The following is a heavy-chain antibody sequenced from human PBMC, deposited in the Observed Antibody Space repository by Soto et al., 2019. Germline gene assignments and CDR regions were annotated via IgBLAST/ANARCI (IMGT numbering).Heavy chain of an antibody. CDR3: ARSGEMATIKDAFDI. J-gene: IGHJ3*02. CDR1: GGSISSGGYY. Sequence: PSETLSLTCTVSGGSISSGGYYWIWIRHHPGKGLEWIGYIYYSGSTYYNPSLKSRVTISVDTSKNQFSLKLSSVTAADTAVYYCARSGEMATIKDAFDIWGQGTIVPVSS. CDR2: IYYSGST. V-gene: IGHV4-31*03. D-gene: IGHD5-12*01.